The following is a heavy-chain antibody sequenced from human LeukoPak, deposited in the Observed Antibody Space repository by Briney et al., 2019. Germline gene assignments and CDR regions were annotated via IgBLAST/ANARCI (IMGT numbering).Heavy chain of an antibody. V-gene: IGHV3-64D*06. D-gene: IGHD2/OR15-2a*01. Sequence: PGGSLRLSCSASGFVSSIYTMYWVRQAPGKGPGYVSTISGSGNGGSIYYADSVKGRFTISRDDSKSIVYLQMNGLRSEDTAVYYCVKDFGRVRGTPDSWGQGTLVTVSS. CDR2: ISGSGNGGSI. CDR1: GFVSSIYT. CDR3: VKDFGRVRGTPDS. J-gene: IGHJ4*02.